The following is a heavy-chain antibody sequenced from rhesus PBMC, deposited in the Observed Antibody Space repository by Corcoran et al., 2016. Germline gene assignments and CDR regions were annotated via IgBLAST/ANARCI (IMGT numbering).Heavy chain of an antibody. D-gene: IGHD6-25*01. J-gene: IGHJ4*01. CDR3: ARGSSGSWNY. CDR2: INSGGGRK. V-gene: IGHV3S5*01. CDR1: GFTFSSYG. Sequence: EVQLVETGGGLVQPGGSLKLSCAASGFTFSSYGMSWVRQAPGKGLEWFSAINSGGGRKYYADSVKGRFTISRDNSKNTLSLQMNSLRAEDTAVYYCARGSSGSWNYWGQGVLVTVSS.